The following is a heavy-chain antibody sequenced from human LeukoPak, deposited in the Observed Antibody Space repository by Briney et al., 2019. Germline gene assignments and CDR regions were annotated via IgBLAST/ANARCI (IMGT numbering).Heavy chain of an antibody. CDR3: ARGAAAPRLFDY. V-gene: IGHV1-69*13. Sequence: ASVKVSCKDSGGTFSSYAISWVRQAPGQGLEWMGGIIPIFGTANYAQKFQGRVTITADESTSTAYMELSSLRSEDTAVYYCARGAAAPRLFDYWGQGTLVTVSS. J-gene: IGHJ4*02. CDR1: GGTFSSYA. CDR2: IIPIFGTA. D-gene: IGHD6-13*01.